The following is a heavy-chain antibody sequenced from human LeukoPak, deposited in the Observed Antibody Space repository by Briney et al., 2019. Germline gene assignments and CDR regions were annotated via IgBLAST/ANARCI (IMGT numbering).Heavy chain of an antibody. CDR1: GGTFINYA. CDR2: IIPIYDTA. CDR3: TRGTKFRDIATPFDY. J-gene: IGHJ4*02. Sequence: SVTVSFKASGGTFINYAISWVRQAPGQGLEWMGGIIPIYDTADYAHSFQGRLTITVDESTNTVYMELNSLKSDDTAMYYCTRGTKFRDIATPFDYWGQGTLVTVSS. D-gene: IGHD5-12*01. V-gene: IGHV1-69*13.